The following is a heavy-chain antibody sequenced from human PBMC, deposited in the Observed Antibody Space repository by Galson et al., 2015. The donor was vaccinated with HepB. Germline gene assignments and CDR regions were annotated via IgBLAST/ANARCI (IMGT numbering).Heavy chain of an antibody. Sequence: LRLSCAASGFTFGDYAMSWFRQAPGKGLEWVGFIRSKAYGGTTEYAASVKGRFTISRDDSKSIAYLQMNSLKTEDTAVYYCTRLRRDGYNYYYYYGMDVWGQGTTVTVSS. V-gene: IGHV3-49*03. D-gene: IGHD5-24*01. CDR1: GFTFGDYA. CDR3: TRLRRDGYNYYYYYGMDV. J-gene: IGHJ6*02. CDR2: IRSKAYGGTT.